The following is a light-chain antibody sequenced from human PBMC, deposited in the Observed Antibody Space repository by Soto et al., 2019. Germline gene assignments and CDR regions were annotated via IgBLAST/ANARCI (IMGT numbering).Light chain of an antibody. CDR2: EVT. CDR3: TSCTSSSTWA. CDR1: SSDVVVYNY. Sequence: QSALTQPASVSGSPGQSITISCTGTSSDVVVYNYVSWYQQHPGKAPKLMIYEVTNRPSGVSNRFSGSKSGNTASLTISGLQAEDEADYYCTSCTSSSTWAFGGGTKLTVL. V-gene: IGLV2-14*01. J-gene: IGLJ3*02.